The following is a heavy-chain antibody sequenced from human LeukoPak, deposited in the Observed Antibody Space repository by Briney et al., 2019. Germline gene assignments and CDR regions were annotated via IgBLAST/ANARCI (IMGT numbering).Heavy chain of an antibody. Sequence: GGSLRLSCAASGFTFSSYWMHWVRQAPGKGLVWVSRINSDGSSTSYADSVKGRFTISRDNSKNTLYLQMNSLRAEDTAVYYCAKDFSSGYHYYFDYWGQGTLVTVSS. D-gene: IGHD3-22*01. CDR3: AKDFSSGYHYYFDY. CDR2: INSDGSST. J-gene: IGHJ4*02. CDR1: GFTFSSYW. V-gene: IGHV3-74*01.